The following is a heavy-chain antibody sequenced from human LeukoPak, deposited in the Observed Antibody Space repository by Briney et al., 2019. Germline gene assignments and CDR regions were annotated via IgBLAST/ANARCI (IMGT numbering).Heavy chain of an antibody. CDR2: ISSSSSYI. CDR1: GFTFSSYS. CDR3: ARDGRGWFGEFQYYYYYMDV. J-gene: IGHJ6*03. Sequence: GGSLRLSCAASGFTFSSYSMNWVRQAPGKGLEWVSSISSSSSYIYYADSVKGRFTISRDNAKKSLSLQMNSLRAEDTAVYYCARDGRGWFGEFQYYYYYMDVWGKGTTVTVSS. V-gene: IGHV3-21*01. D-gene: IGHD3-10*01.